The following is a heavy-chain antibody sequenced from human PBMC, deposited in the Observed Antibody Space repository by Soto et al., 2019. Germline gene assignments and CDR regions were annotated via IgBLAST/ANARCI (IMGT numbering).Heavy chain of an antibody. J-gene: IGHJ5*02. V-gene: IGHV3-74*01. D-gene: IGHD3-10*01. CDR2: INSDGSNT. CDR1: GFSFSSSW. Sequence: GGSLSLSCAASGFSFSSSWMHWVRQAPGKGLLWVSHINSDGSNTDYAGSVKGRFIISRDNAKNTLYLQMNSLTAEDTAVYYCERPDYGSGVRQMYAPWRHGARVTFS. CDR3: ERPDYGSGVRQMYAP.